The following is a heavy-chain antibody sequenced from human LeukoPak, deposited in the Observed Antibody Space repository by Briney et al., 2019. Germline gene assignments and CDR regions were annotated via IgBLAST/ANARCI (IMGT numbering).Heavy chain of an antibody. Sequence: GGSLRLSCAASGFTFSSYAMHWVRQAPGKGLEWVAVISYDGSNKYYADSVKGRFTISRDNSKNTLYLQMDSLRAEDTAVYYCARDHTAMAPYGMDVWGQGTTVTVSS. J-gene: IGHJ6*02. CDR3: ARDHTAMAPYGMDV. CDR2: ISYDGSNK. CDR1: GFTFSSYA. V-gene: IGHV3-30-3*01. D-gene: IGHD5-18*01.